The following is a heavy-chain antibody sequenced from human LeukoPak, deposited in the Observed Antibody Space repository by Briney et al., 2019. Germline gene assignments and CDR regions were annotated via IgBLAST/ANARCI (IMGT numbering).Heavy chain of an antibody. V-gene: IGHV3-11*01. CDR1: GFTFSDYY. J-gene: IGHJ3*02. CDR2: ISSSGSTI. CDR3: ARARTTGSLNAFDI. D-gene: IGHD1-1*01. Sequence: GGSLRLSCAASGFTFSDYYMSWIRQAQGKGLEWVSYISSSGSTIYYADSVKGRFTISRDNAKNSLYLQMNSLRAEDTAVYYCARARTTGSLNAFDIWGQGTMVTVSS.